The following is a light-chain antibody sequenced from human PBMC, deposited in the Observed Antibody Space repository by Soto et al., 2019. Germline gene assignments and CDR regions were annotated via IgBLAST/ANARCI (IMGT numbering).Light chain of an antibody. CDR2: QAS. J-gene: IGKJ4*01. CDR3: QQYHIYPRT. CDR1: QSLSGW. Sequence: DIPMTQSPSTLSASVGDSVTITCRASQSLSGWLTWYQQKPGKAPKLLIYQASSLKSGVPSRFSGSGSGTEFTLNISSLQPDDFATYYYQQYHIYPRTVGGGTKVEIK. V-gene: IGKV1-5*03.